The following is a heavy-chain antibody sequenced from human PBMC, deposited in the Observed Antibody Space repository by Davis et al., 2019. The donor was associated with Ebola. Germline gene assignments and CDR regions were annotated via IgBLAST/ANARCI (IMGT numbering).Heavy chain of an antibody. CDR1: GFTFDDYA. D-gene: IGHD3-3*01. J-gene: IGHJ3*02. Sequence: PGGSLRLSCAASGFTFDDYAMHWVRQAPGKGLEWVSGISWNSGSIGYADSVKGRFTISRENAKNSLYLQMNSLRAEDTAVYYCARGGLILENLLFITDDAFDIWGQGTMVTVSS. CDR2: ISWNSGSI. CDR3: ARGGLILENLLFITDDAFDI. V-gene: IGHV3-9*01.